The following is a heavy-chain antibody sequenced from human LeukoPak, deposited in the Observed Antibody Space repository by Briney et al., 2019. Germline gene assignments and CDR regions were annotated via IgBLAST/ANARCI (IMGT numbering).Heavy chain of an antibody. CDR1: GYTFTSYG. CDR2: ISAYNGNT. D-gene: IGHD4-17*01. J-gene: IGHJ4*02. CDR3: ARGLGDGPDYGDYTGEWRGVV. V-gene: IGHV1-18*01. Sequence: ASVKVSCKASGYTFTSYGISWVRQAPGQGLEWMGWISAYNGNTNYAQKLQGRVTMTTDTSTSTAYMELRSLRSEDTAVYYCARGLGDGPDYGDYTGEWRGVVWGQGTLVTVSS.